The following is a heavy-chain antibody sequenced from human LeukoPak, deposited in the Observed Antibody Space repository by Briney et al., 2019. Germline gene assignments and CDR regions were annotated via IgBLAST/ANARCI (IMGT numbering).Heavy chain of an antibody. CDR2: ISYDGSNK. Sequence: GGSLRLSCAASGFTFSSYAMHWVRQAPGKGLEWVAVISYDGSNKYYADSVKGRFTISRDNSKNTLYLQMNSLRAEDTAVYYCAKMGTYCGGDCPVGGLWGQGTLVTVSS. J-gene: IGHJ4*02. CDR3: AKMGTYCGGDCPVGGL. D-gene: IGHD2-21*02. CDR1: GFTFSSYA. V-gene: IGHV3-30*18.